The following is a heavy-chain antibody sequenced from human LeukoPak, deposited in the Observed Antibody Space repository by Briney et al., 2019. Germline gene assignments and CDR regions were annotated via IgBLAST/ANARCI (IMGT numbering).Heavy chain of an antibody. Sequence: GGSLRLSCAASGFTFNNAWMSWVRQVPGKGLEWVGRVKSKTDGGTTDYAAPVKGRFTISRDDSTNTLYLQMDSLKAEDTAVYYCSTSSHTIVRAPSLFRYWGQGTLVTVSS. CDR2: VKSKTDGGTT. CDR3: STSSHTIVRAPSLFRY. D-gene: IGHD1-26*01. CDR1: GFTFNNAW. J-gene: IGHJ4*02. V-gene: IGHV3-15*01.